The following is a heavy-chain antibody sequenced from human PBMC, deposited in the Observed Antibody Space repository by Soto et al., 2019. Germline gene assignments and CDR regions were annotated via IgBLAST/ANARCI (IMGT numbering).Heavy chain of an antibody. V-gene: IGHV6-1*01. CDR2: TYYRSKWYN. CDR3: ARDGIAVAGTKFFGTNFDY. J-gene: IGHJ4*02. CDR1: GDSVSSNSAA. D-gene: IGHD6-19*01. Sequence: SQTLSLTCAISGDSVSSNSAAWNWIRQSPSRGLEWLGRTYYRSKWYNDYAVSVKSRITINPDTSKNQFSLQLNSVTPEDTAVYYCARDGIAVAGTKFFGTNFDYWGQGTLVTVSS.